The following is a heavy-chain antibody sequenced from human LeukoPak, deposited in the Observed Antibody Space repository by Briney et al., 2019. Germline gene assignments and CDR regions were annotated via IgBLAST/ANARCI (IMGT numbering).Heavy chain of an antibody. CDR1: GFTFSTYS. Sequence: GGSLRLSCAASGFTFSTYSTNWVRQAPGKGLEWVSSISSSIYIYYPDSVQGRFTIPRHNANNSLYLQMTSLRAEDTAVYYCARDSSGYYTNWFDPWGQGTLVTVSS. CDR3: ARDSSGYYTNWFDP. J-gene: IGHJ5*02. V-gene: IGHV3-21*01. CDR2: ISSSIYI. D-gene: IGHD3-22*01.